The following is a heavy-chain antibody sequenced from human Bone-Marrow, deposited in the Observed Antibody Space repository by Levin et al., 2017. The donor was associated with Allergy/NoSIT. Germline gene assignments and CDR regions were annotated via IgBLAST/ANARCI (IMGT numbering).Heavy chain of an antibody. CDR1: GGSFSGYY. V-gene: IGHV4-34*01. CDR2: INHSGST. D-gene: IGHD3-3*01. CDR3: ARGRKTFVLRFSSSGCYGMDV. J-gene: IGHJ6*02. Sequence: SQTLSLTCAVYGGSFSGYYWSWIRQPPGKGLEWIGEINHSGSTNYNPSLKSRVTISVDTSKNQFSLKLSSVTAADTAVYYCARGRKTFVLRFSSSGCYGMDVWGQGTTVTVSS.